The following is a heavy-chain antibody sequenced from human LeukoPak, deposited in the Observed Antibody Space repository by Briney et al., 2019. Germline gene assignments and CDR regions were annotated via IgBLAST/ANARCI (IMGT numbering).Heavy chain of an antibody. J-gene: IGHJ4*02. V-gene: IGHV4-39*01. CDR1: GGSISSSSYY. Sequence: SETLSLTCTVSGGSISSSSYYWGWIRQPPGKGLEWIGSIYYSGSTYYNPSLKSRVTISVGTSKNQFSLKLSSVTAADTAVYYCARQYCSSTSCYYDTAGYFDYWGQGTLVTVSS. CDR3: ARQYCSSTSCYYDTAGYFDY. D-gene: IGHD2-2*01. CDR2: IYYSGST.